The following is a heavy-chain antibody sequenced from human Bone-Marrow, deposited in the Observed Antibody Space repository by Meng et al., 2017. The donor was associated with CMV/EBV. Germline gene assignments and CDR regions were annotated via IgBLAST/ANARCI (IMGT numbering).Heavy chain of an antibody. CDR2: ISSSSSST. CDR3: ARVKVVRGVVPKYFDY. V-gene: IGHV3-11*06. CDR1: GFTFSDYY. D-gene: IGHD4-23*01. J-gene: IGHJ4*02. Sequence: GFTFSDYYMSWIRQAPGKGLEWVSYISSSSSSTTYADSVKGRFTISRDNAKNSLYLQMNSLRAEDTAVYYCARVKVVRGVVPKYFDYWGQGTLVTVSS.